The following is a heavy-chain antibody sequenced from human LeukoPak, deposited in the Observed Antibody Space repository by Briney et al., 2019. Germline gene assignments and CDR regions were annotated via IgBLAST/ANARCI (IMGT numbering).Heavy chain of an antibody. CDR1: GYTFTSYG. D-gene: IGHD3-22*01. J-gene: IGHJ4*02. CDR3: ARDSLGYYYDSSGYLDY. V-gene: IGHV1-18*01. CDR2: MSAYNGNT. Sequence: GASVKVSCKASGYTFTSYGISWVRQAPGQGLEWMGWMSAYNGNTNYAQKLQGRVTMTTDTSTSTAYMELRSLRSDDTAVYYCARDSLGYYYDSSGYLDYWGQGTLVTVSS.